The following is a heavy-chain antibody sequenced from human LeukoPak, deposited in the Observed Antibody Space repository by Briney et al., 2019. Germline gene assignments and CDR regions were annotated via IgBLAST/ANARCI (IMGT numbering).Heavy chain of an antibody. V-gene: IGHV3-43*02. D-gene: IGHD3-9*01. CDR1: GFNFGDYV. CDR2: IGGRVGDN. CDR3: VKDKGPYYDVMTGAGTLDY. Sequence: GGSLRLSCAASGFNFGDYVMHWVRQRPGKGLEWVSLIGGRVGDNYYADSVKGRFTISRDNSKNSLFLQMNRLRTEDTAFYYCVKDKGPYYDVMTGAGTLDYWGQGTLVTVSS. J-gene: IGHJ4*02.